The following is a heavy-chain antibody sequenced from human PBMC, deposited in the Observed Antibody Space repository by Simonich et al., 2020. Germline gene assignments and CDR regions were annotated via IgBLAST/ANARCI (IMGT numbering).Heavy chain of an antibody. J-gene: IGHJ6*03. V-gene: IGHV3-7*01. CDR3: ARDGLGTAYYYYMDV. Sequence: EVQLVESGGGLVQPWGSLRLSCAASGFTFSSYWMGWVRQAPGKGLEWVANIKQDGSEKYYVDSVKGRFTISRDNAKNSLYLQMNSLRAEDTAVYYCARDGLGTAYYYYMDVWGKGTTVTVSS. D-gene: IGHD7-27*01. CDR2: IKQDGSEK. CDR1: GFTFSSYW.